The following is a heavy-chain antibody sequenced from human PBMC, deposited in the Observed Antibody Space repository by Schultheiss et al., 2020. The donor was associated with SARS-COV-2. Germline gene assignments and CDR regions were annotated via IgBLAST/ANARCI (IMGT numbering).Heavy chain of an antibody. CDR2: ISRGGDTI. CDR1: GFTFSSYE. Sequence: GGSLRLSCAASGFTFSSYEMNWVRQAPGKGLQWVSFISRGGDTIYYADSVKGRFTISRDNARNSLYLQVNGLRAEDTAVYFCARAGSGWNAFHIWGLGTMVTVSS. J-gene: IGHJ3*02. V-gene: IGHV3-48*03. CDR3: ARAGSGWNAFHI. D-gene: IGHD6-19*01.